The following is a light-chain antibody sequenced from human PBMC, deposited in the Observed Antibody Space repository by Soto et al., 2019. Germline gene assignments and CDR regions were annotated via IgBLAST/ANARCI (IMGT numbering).Light chain of an antibody. V-gene: IGKV3-15*01. CDR2: GAS. Sequence: EIVMTQSPVTLSVSPGERATLSCRASQSVSSSLAWYQQKPRQSPRLLIYGASTRAPGVPARFSGSGSGTEFTLTISSLQSEDFATYYCQQCYDWPLTFGGGTKVAIE. CDR1: QSVSSS. J-gene: IGKJ4*01. CDR3: QQCYDWPLT.